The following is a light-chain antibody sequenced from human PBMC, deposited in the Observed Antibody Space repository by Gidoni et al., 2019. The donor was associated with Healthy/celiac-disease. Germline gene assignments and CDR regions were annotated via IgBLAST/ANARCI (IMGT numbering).Light chain of an antibody. CDR1: SGHSSYA. CDR3: QTWGTGIVV. V-gene: IGLV4-69*01. Sequence: QLVLTQSPSAPASLAASVKLTCTLSSGHSSYAIAWHQQQPEKGPRYLMKLNSDGSHSKGDGIPDPFSGSSSGAERYLTISSLQSEDEADYYCQTWGTGIVVFGGGTKLTVL. J-gene: IGLJ2*01. CDR2: LNSDGSH.